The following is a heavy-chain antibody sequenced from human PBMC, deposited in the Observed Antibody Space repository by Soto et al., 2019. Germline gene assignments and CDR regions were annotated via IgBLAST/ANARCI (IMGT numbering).Heavy chain of an antibody. D-gene: IGHD4-4*01. CDR2: IYYSGST. V-gene: IGHV4-39*01. J-gene: IGHJ5*02. Sequence: SETLSLTCTVSGGSISSSSYYWGWIRQPPGKGLEWIGSIYYSGSTYYNPSLKSRVTISVDTSKNQFSLKLSSVTAADTAVYYCASSDDYSTHGWFDPWGQGNLVTVSS. CDR3: ASSDDYSTHGWFDP. CDR1: GGSISSSSYY.